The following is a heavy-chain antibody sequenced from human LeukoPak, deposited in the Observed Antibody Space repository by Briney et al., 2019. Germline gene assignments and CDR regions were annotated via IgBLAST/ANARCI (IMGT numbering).Heavy chain of an antibody. CDR3: ARDQDYDFWSGYYPVDY. V-gene: IGHV3-53*01. CDR1: GLTVSSNY. Sequence: GGSLRLSCAASGLTVSSNYMSWVRQAPGKGLEWVSVIYSGGSTYYADSVKGRFTISRDNSKNTLYLQMNSLRAEDTAVYYCARDQDYDFWSGYYPVDYWGQGTLVTVSS. D-gene: IGHD3-3*01. CDR2: IYSGGST. J-gene: IGHJ4*02.